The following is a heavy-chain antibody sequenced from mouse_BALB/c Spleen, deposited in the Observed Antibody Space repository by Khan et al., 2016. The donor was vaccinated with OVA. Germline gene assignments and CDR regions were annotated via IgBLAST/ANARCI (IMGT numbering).Heavy chain of an antibody. CDR1: GYTFTSYY. Sequence: QVQLQQSGPELVKPGTSVRISCKASGYTFTSYYLYWVKQRPGQGLEWIGWIYPGNINTEYNEKFKGKATLTADKSSSTSYMHLTSLTSEDSAVYCCAREGYYGNNRAWFAYWGQGTLVTVSA. J-gene: IGHJ3*01. CDR3: AREGYYGNNRAWFAY. CDR2: IYPGNINT. V-gene: IGHV1S56*01. D-gene: IGHD2-1*01.